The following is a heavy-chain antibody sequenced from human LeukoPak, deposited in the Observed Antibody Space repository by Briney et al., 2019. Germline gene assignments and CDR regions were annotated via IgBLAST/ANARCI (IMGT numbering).Heavy chain of an antibody. CDR2: ISGSGGST. Sequence: GGSLRLSCAASGFTFSSYAMSWVRQAPGKGLEWVSAISGSGGSTYYADSVKGRFTISRDNSKNTLYLQMNSLRAEDTAVYYCAKGEVWYCSSTSCYFYWGQGTLVTVSS. CDR1: GFTFSSYA. V-gene: IGHV3-23*01. CDR3: AKGEVWYCSSTSCYFY. D-gene: IGHD2-2*01. J-gene: IGHJ4*02.